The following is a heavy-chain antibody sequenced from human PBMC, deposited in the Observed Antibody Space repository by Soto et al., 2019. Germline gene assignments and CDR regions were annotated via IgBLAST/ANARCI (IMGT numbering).Heavy chain of an antibody. CDR2: IYYSGST. CDR1: GGSISSSSYY. CDR3: ARRTPPRSSRYNWFDP. J-gene: IGHJ5*02. D-gene: IGHD2-2*01. V-gene: IGHV4-39*07. Sequence: SETLSLTCTVSGGSISSSSYYWGWIRQPPGKGLEWIGSIYYSGSTYYNPSLKSRVTISVDKSKNQFSLKLSSVTAADTALYYCARRTPPRSSRYNWFDPWGQGTLVTVSS.